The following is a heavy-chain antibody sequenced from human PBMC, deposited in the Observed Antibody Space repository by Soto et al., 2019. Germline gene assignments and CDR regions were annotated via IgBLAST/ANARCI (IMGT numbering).Heavy chain of an antibody. D-gene: IGHD2-15*01. V-gene: IGHV1-46*01. CDR2: IRPTTGST. Sequence: GASVKVSCKASGYTFTNYYMHWVRQAPGQGLEWMGIIRPTTGSTTYPQKFQGRVTMTRDTSTSTVYMDLSSLRSEDTAVYYCAGDIPYCSGGCHDAFDIWGQGTMVTVSS. CDR1: GYTFTNYY. J-gene: IGHJ3*02. CDR3: AGDIPYCSGGCHDAFDI.